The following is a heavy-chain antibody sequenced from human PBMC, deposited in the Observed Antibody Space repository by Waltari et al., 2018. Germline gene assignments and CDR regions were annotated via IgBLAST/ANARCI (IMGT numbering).Heavy chain of an antibody. D-gene: IGHD3-10*01. CDR2: IFGGGNT. CDR3: TRHNYYGSGSYYFDY. CDR1: GFTVRPRY. J-gene: IGHJ4*02. Sequence: EVQLVESGGGLIQPGGSLSLSCAASGFTVRPRYLSWVRQAPGKGLEWVSVIFGGGNTYYADSVKGRFTISRDNSENTLSLQMNSLRADDTAVYYCTRHNYYGSGSYYFDYWGQGTLVTVSS. V-gene: IGHV3-53*01.